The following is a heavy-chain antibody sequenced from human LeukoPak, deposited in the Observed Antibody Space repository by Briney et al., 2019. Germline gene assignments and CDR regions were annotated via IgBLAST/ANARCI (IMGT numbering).Heavy chain of an antibody. V-gene: IGHV4-39*01. CDR3: ARQLWFGDRGAFDI. CDR2: IYYSGST. D-gene: IGHD3-10*01. Sequence: SETLSLTCTVSGGSISSSSYYWGWIRQPPGKGLEWIGSIYYSGSTYYNPSLKSRVTISVDTSKNQFSLKLSSVTAADTAVYYCARQLWFGDRGAFDIWGQGTMVTVSS. J-gene: IGHJ3*02. CDR1: GGSISSSSYY.